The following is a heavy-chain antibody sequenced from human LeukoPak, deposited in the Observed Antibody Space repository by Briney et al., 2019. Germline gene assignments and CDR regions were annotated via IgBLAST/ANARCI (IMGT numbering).Heavy chain of an antibody. CDR1: GGSISSGGYY. CDR2: IYHSGST. D-gene: IGHD3-22*01. V-gene: IGHV4-30-2*01. J-gene: IGHJ1*01. CDR3: ARSSRAAYDSSGYYYGYFQH. Sequence: SQTPSLTCTVSGGSISSGGYYWSWIRQPPGKGLEWIGYIYHSGSTYYNPSLKSRVTISVDRSKNQFSLKLSSVTAADTAVYYCARSSRAAYDSSGYYYGYFQHWGQGTLVTVSS.